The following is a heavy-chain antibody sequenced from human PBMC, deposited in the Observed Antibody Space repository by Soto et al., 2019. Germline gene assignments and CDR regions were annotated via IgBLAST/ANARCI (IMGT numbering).Heavy chain of an antibody. V-gene: IGHV4-38-2*02. CDR1: GYSINSDYY. J-gene: IGHJ4*02. CDR2: IYHTGST. CDR3: VSSSSGEYYFDS. D-gene: IGHD6-6*01. Sequence: SETLSLTCTVSGYSINSDYYWGWIRQPPGKGLDWIGSIYHTGSTYYNPSLKSRVTISVDTSKRQFSLNLSSVTAADTALYYCVSSSSGEYYFDSWRPGTLVTAPQ.